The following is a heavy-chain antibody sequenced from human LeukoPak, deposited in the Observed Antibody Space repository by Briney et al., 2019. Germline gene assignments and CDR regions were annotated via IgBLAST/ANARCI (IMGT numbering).Heavy chain of an antibody. D-gene: IGHD2-21*02. CDR3: ARGVVTMSGNYYFDY. J-gene: IGHJ4*02. V-gene: IGHV1-8*01. Sequence: ASVKVSSKASGFTFINYHINWVRQATGQGLEYVGWVNPNSGNTGYAQNFQGRVTMTSETSISSAYMELSSLRSEDTAVYYCARGVVTMSGNYYFDYWGQGTLVTVSS. CDR2: VNPNSGNT. CDR1: GFTFINYH.